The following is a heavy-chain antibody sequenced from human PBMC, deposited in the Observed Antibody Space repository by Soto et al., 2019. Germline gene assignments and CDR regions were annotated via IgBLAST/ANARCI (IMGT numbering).Heavy chain of an antibody. CDR1: GGSINTYY. CDR3: ARESPVFAASYCYFDL. CDR2: IYASGST. V-gene: IGHV4-4*07. J-gene: IGHJ2*01. Sequence: QVQLQASGPGVVKPSETLSLTCSVSGGSINTYYWSWIRQPAGKGLEWIGRIYASGSTNYNPSLKSRVTMAEDKSKNPLSLRMSSVTAADTAVYYCARESPVFAASYCYFDLWGRGTRVTVSS. D-gene: IGHD2-15*01.